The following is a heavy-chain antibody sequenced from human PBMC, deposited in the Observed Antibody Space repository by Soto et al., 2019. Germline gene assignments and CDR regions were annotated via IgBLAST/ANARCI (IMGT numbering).Heavy chain of an antibody. Sequence: QVQLVESGGGVVQPGRSLRLSCAASGFTFSSYGMHWVRQAPGKGLEWVAVISYDGSNKYYADSVKGRFTISRDNSKNTLYLQMNSRRAEDTAVYYCAKDRGYSSGWYDYFDYWGQGTLVTVSS. CDR2: ISYDGSNK. D-gene: IGHD6-19*01. J-gene: IGHJ4*02. V-gene: IGHV3-30*18. CDR1: GFTFSSYG. CDR3: AKDRGYSSGWYDYFDY.